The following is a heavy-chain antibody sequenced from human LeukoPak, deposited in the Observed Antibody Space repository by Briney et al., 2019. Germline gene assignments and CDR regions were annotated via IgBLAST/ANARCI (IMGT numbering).Heavy chain of an antibody. CDR1: GYSFTSYW. CDR2: IYPGDSDT. D-gene: IGHD3-10*02. Sequence: GGSLKISCKGSGYSFTSYWIGWVRQMPGKGLEWMGVIYPGDSDTRYSPSFQGQVTISADKSISTAYLQWSSLKASDTAMYYCARFATTMWVDYWGQGTLVTVSS. J-gene: IGHJ4*02. V-gene: IGHV5-51*01. CDR3: ARFATTMWVDY.